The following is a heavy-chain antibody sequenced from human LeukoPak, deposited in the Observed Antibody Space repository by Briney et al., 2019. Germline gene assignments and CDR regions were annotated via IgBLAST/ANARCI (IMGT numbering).Heavy chain of an antibody. V-gene: IGHV1-18*01. J-gene: IGHJ6*03. D-gene: IGHD6-19*01. Sequence: ASVKVSCKASGYTFTSYGISWVRQAPGQGLEWMGWISAYNGNTNYAQKLQGRVTMTTDTSTSTAYMELRSLRSDDTAVYYCARGSSGWLGGHYYYMDVWGKGTTVTVSS. CDR1: GYTFTSYG. CDR2: ISAYNGNT. CDR3: ARGSSGWLGGHYYYMDV.